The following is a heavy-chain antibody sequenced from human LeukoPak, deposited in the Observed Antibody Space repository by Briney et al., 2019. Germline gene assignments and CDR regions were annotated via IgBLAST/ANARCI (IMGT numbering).Heavy chain of an antibody. CDR1: GFTFSSYG. D-gene: IGHD1-26*01. Sequence: GGSLRLSCAASGFTFSSYGMHLVRQAPGKGLEWVAVIWYDGNNKYYADSVKGRFTISRDNSKNTLYLQMNSLRAEDTAVYYCARDQSIAGPTTADYWGQGTLVTVSS. CDR2: IWYDGNNK. CDR3: ARDQSIAGPTTADY. V-gene: IGHV3-33*01. J-gene: IGHJ4*02.